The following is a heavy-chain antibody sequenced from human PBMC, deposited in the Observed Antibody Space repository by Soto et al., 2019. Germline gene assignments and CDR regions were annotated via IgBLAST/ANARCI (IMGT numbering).Heavy chain of an antibody. CDR1: GFTFSNYG. CDR2: ISHDGYKK. V-gene: IGHV3-30*18. CDR3: AKDATPTPGESWTYVLY. D-gene: IGHD3-10*01. J-gene: IGHJ4*02. Sequence: QVQLVESGGGVVQPGRSLRLSCAASGFTFSNYGMHWVRQAPGKGLEWVAVISHDGYKKYYVDSVKGRFTISRDNSKNTLYLQMSGLRGEDTAVYFCAKDATPTPGESWTYVLYWGQGNLVTVSS.